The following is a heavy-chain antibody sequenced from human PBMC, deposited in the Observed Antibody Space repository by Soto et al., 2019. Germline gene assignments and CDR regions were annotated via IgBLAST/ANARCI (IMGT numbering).Heavy chain of an antibody. Sequence: SETLSLTCAVYVGSFSGYYWSWIRQPPGKGLEWIGEINHSGSTNSNPSIKSRVTISVDTSNNQFSQTMRSVTAADTAVYYCARGNTVTTFDYWGQGTLVTVSS. D-gene: IGHD4-17*01. CDR1: VGSFSGYY. CDR2: INHSGST. CDR3: ARGNTVTTFDY. J-gene: IGHJ4*02. V-gene: IGHV4-34*01.